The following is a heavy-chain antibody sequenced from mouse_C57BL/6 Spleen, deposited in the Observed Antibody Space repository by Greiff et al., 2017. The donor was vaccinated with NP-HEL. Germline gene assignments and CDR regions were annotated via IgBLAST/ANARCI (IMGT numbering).Heavy chain of an antibody. J-gene: IGHJ2*01. Sequence: EVQRVESEGGLVQPGSSMKLSCTASGFTFSDYYMAWVRQVPEKGLEWVANINYDGSSTYYLDSLKSRFIISRDNAKNILYLQMSSLKSEDTATYYCARDRGTTVFDYWGQGTTLTVSS. CDR2: INYDGSST. CDR3: ARDRGTTVFDY. V-gene: IGHV5-16*01. CDR1: GFTFSDYY. D-gene: IGHD1-1*01.